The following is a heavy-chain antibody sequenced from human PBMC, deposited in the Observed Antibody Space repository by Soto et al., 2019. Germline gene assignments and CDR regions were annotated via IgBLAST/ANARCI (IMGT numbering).Heavy chain of an antibody. CDR3: ARAPKDGIATDAFDI. CDR1: GGSISSYY. Sequence: SETQSLTCTVSGGSISSYYWSWIRQPQGKGLEWIGYIYYSGSTNYNPSLKSRVTISVDTSKNQFSLKLSSVTAADTAVYYCARAPKDGIATDAFDIWGQGTMVTVSS. V-gene: IGHV4-59*01. CDR2: IYYSGST. D-gene: IGHD6-13*01. J-gene: IGHJ3*02.